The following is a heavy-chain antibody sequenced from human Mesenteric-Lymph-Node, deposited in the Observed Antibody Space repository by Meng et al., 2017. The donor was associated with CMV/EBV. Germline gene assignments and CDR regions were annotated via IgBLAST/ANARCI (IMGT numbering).Heavy chain of an antibody. CDR3: AKDYVEAFDS. Sequence: GESLKISCAASGLTFSNHGMHWVRQGPGKGLEWVAFIRNDGSEKYYADSVKGRFTISRDISKNTLYLQMNSLRAEDTALYYCAKDYVEAFDSWGQGTLVTVSS. CDR2: IRNDGSEK. CDR1: GLTFSNHG. V-gene: IGHV3-30*02. J-gene: IGHJ4*02. D-gene: IGHD1-1*01.